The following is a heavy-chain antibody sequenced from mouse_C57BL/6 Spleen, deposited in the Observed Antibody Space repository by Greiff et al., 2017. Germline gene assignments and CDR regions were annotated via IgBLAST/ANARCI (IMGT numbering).Heavy chain of an antibody. Sequence: VQLQQSGAELVRPGASVKLSCTASGFNIKDDYMHWVKQRPEQGLEWIGWIDPENGDTEYASKFQGKATITADTSSNTAYLQLSSLTSEDTAVYYCGSRWYFDVWGTGTTVTVSS. V-gene: IGHV14-4*01. CDR1: GFNIKDDY. J-gene: IGHJ1*03. CDR2: IDPENGDT. D-gene: IGHD1-1*01. CDR3: GSRWYFDV.